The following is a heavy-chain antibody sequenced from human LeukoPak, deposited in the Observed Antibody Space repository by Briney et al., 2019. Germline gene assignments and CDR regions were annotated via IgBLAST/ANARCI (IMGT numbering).Heavy chain of an antibody. Sequence: ASVKVSCKASGYTFTGYYIYWVRQAPGQRLEWMGQISPHGGGTNYAQKFQGRVTMTRDTSISTAYMELSNLRSVDTAVYYCARGGTDYWGQGTLVTVSS. D-gene: IGHD5-12*01. CDR2: ISPHGGGT. J-gene: IGHJ4*02. CDR3: ARGGTDY. CDR1: GYTFTGYY. V-gene: IGHV1-2*06.